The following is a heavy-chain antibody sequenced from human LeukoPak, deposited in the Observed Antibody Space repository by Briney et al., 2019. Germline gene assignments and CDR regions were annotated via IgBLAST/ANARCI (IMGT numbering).Heavy chain of an antibody. D-gene: IGHD1-26*01. CDR3: VAWGNSGNS. Sequence: GGSLGLSCAASGFTFSGHWMSWVRQAPAKGLEWVAHMNGDGSQIYYMDFVKGRFTISRDNAKNSLYLQMNGLRAEDTAVYYCVAWGNSGNSWGQGTMVIVSS. CDR2: MNGDGSQI. V-gene: IGHV3-7*01. J-gene: IGHJ3*01. CDR1: GFTFSGHW.